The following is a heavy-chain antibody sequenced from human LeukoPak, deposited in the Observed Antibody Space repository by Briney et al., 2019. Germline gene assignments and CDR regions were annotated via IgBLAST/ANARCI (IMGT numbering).Heavy chain of an antibody. J-gene: IGHJ5*02. V-gene: IGHV4-34*01. CDR1: GGSFSGYY. Sequence: SETLSLTCAVFGGSFSGYYWTWVRQAPGQGLEWIGEINESGTTNYNASLNNRVTISVDTSKNQFSLKLTPLTAADTAVFYCARALMTLVRGVPRTTWFHPWGQGTLVTVSS. CDR2: INESGTT. D-gene: IGHD3-10*01. CDR3: ARALMTLVRGVPRTTWFHP.